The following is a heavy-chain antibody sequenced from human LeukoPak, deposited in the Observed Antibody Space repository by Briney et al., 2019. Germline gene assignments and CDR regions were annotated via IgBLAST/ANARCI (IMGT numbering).Heavy chain of an antibody. CDR2: LSVSGDTT. V-gene: IGHV3-23*01. CDR1: GFTFSTYA. CDR3: AGWVDDIFDI. D-gene: IGHD3-22*01. J-gene: IGHJ3*02. Sequence: GGSLRLSCAASGFTFSTYAMSWVRQAPGKGLEWVSTLSVSGDTTFYADSVKGRFTISRDTSKNTLYLQMNSLSAEGTAVYYCAGWVDDIFDIWGQGTMVTVSS.